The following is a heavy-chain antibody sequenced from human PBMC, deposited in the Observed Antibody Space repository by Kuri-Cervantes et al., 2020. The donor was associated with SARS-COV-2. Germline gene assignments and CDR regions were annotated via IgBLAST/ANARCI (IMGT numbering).Heavy chain of an antibody. CDR3: AKDGFLSSGIVGATAIY. CDR2: IKQDGSEK. CDR1: GFTFSSYW. V-gene: IGHV3-7*01. Sequence: GGSLRLSCAASGFTFSSYWMSWVRQAPGKGLEWVANIKQDGSEKYYVDSVKGRFTISRDNAKNSLYLQMNSLRAEDTAVYYCAKDGFLSSGIVGATAIYWGQGTLVTVSS. D-gene: IGHD1-26*01. J-gene: IGHJ4*02.